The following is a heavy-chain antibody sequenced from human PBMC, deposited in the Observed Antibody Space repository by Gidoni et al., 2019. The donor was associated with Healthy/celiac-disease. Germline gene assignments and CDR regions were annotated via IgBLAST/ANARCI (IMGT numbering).Heavy chain of an antibody. J-gene: IGHJ3*02. CDR3: ARSGYYDSSGYSHDAFDI. CDR2: IWYDGSNK. D-gene: IGHD3-22*01. Sequence: QVQLVESGGGVVQPGRSLRLSCAASGFTFSSYGMHWVRPAPGKGLEWVAVIWYDGSNKYYADSVKGRFTISRDNSKNTLYLQMNSLRAEDTAVYYCARSGYYDSSGYSHDAFDIWGQGTMVTVSS. CDR1: GFTFSSYG. V-gene: IGHV3-33*01.